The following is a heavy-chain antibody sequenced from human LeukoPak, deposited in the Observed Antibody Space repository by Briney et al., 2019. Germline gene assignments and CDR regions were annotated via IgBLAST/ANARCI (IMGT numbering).Heavy chain of an antibody. Sequence: ASVKVSCKASGYTFTGYYMHWVRQAPGQGLEYMGQINPSSGGTNYAQKFQGTVTMTRDTSISTAYMELSRLRYDDTAMYYCERGTDCSGGSCLDYWGQGTQVTVSS. D-gene: IGHD2-15*01. J-gene: IGHJ4*02. CDR3: ERGTDCSGGSCLDY. V-gene: IGHV1-2*06. CDR1: GYTFTGYY. CDR2: INPSSGGT.